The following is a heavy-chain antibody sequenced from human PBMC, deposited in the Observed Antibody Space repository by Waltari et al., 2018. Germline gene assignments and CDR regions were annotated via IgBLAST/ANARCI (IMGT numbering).Heavy chain of an antibody. Sequence: QVQLQESGPGLVKPSETLSLTCAVSGYSISSGYYWGWIRQPPGKGLEWIGSIYHSGSTYYNPSLKSRVTISVDTSKNQFSLKLSSVTAADTAVYYCARSLRYCSGGSCPPGPSWGQGTLVTVSS. V-gene: IGHV4-38-2*01. D-gene: IGHD2-15*01. CDR3: ARSLRYCSGGSCPPGPS. CDR1: GYSISSGYY. CDR2: IYHSGST. J-gene: IGHJ5*02.